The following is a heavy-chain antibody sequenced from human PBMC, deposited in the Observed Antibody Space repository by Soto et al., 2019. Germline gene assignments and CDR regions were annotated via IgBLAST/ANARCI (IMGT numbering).Heavy chain of an antibody. CDR1: GYTFTSYG. J-gene: IGHJ4*02. V-gene: IGHV1-18*01. CDR2: ISAYNGNT. CDR3: ARVPDIVVVVAAILFDY. D-gene: IGHD2-15*01. Sequence: ASVKVSCKASGYTFTSYGISWVRQAPGQGLEWMGWISAYNGNTNYAQKLQGRVTMTTDTSTSTAYMELRSLRSDDTAVYYCARVPDIVVVVAAILFDYWGQGTLVTAPQ.